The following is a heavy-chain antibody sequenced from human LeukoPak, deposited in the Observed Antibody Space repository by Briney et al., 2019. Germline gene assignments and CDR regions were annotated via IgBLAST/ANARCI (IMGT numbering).Heavy chain of an antibody. CDR2: ISSSGSTI. J-gene: IGHJ4*02. D-gene: IGHD6-19*01. Sequence: GGSLRLSCVVSGFIVSGDYMNWVRQAPGKGLEWVSYISSSGSTIYYADSVKGRFTISRDNAKNSLYLQMNSLRAEDTAVYYCARFRIAVAALFDYWGQGTLVTVSS. V-gene: IGHV3-11*04. CDR1: GFIVSGDY. CDR3: ARFRIAVAALFDY.